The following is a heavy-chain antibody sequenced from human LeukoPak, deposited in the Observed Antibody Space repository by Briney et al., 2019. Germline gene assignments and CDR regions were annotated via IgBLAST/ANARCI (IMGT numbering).Heavy chain of an antibody. V-gene: IGHV1-3*01. CDR3: ARGPTVTMGVHYTVRDV. Sequence: ASVKVSCKASGYTFTSYAMHWVRQAPGQRLEWMGWINAGNGNTKYSQKFQGRVTITRDTSASTAYMELSSLRSEDTAVYYCARGPTVTMGVHYTVRDVGAKGPTAPAS. D-gene: IGHD4-11*01. J-gene: IGHJ6*04. CDR1: GYTFTSYA. CDR2: INAGNGNT.